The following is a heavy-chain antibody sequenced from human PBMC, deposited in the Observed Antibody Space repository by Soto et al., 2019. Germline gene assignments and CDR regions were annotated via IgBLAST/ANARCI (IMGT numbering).Heavy chain of an antibody. Sequence: QVQLVESGGGVVQPGRSLRLSRAASGFTFSSYGMHWVRQAPGKGLEWVAVIWYDGSNKYYADSVKGRFTISRDNSKNTLYLQMNSLRAEDTAVYYCARGWEMATIVSGDYYGMDVWGQGTTVTVSS. CDR1: GFTFSSYG. J-gene: IGHJ6*02. V-gene: IGHV3-33*01. D-gene: IGHD5-12*01. CDR3: ARGWEMATIVSGDYYGMDV. CDR2: IWYDGSNK.